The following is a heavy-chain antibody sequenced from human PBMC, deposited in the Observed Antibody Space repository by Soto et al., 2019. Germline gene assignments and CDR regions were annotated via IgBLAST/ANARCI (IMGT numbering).Heavy chain of an antibody. J-gene: IGHJ6*02. V-gene: IGHV3-21*01. Sequence: EVQLVESGGGLVKPGGSLRLSCAASGFTFSSYSMNWVRQAPGEGLEWVAYISSSSSYIYYADSVKGRFTISRDNAKNSLYQQMNRLRDEDTAVYYCARDIPLEQWLSVYYGMDVWGQGTTVTVSS. CDR2: ISSSSSYI. D-gene: IGHD6-19*01. CDR3: ARDIPLEQWLSVYYGMDV. CDR1: GFTFSSYS.